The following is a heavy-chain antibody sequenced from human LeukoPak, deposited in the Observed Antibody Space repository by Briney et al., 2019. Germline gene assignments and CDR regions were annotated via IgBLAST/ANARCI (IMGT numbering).Heavy chain of an antibody. V-gene: IGHV1-69*13. CDR3: ASGYSSGARVFDS. CDR1: GGTFSSYA. D-gene: IGHD6-19*01. CDR2: IIPIFGTA. Sequence: ASVKVSCTASGGTFSSYAISWVRQAPGQGLEWMGGIIPIFGTANYAQRFQGRVTITADESTSTAYMELNSLRSEDTAVYYCASGYSSGARVFDSGGQGPRVPVSS. J-gene: IGHJ4*02.